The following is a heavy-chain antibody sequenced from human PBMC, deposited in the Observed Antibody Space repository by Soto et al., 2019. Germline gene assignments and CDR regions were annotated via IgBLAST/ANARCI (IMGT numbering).Heavy chain of an antibody. CDR2: VTSSGSGI. D-gene: IGHD3-3*01. J-gene: IGHJ6*02. V-gene: IGHV3-48*01. CDR1: GFTFSSFS. CDR3: AKGGEIFDLYGMDA. Sequence: GGSLRLSCAASGFTFSSFSMNWVRQAPGKGLEWVSYVTSSGSGIHSAASVKGRFTISRDNTKNSLYLQMNSLRAEDTAVYYCAKGGEIFDLYGMDAWGQGTKVTVSS.